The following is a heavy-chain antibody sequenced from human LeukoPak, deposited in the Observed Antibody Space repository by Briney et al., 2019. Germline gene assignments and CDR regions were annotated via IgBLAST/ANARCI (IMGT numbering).Heavy chain of an antibody. CDR2: INDRGST. CDR3: ARSGRYQIY. CDR1: GGPLSGYS. V-gene: IGHV4-34*01. D-gene: IGHD3-10*01. J-gene: IGHJ4*02. Sequence: SETLSLTCAIYGGPLSGYSWSWLRQPPGKGLEWIGEINDRGSTTYNPSLQSRPSMSLDTSRNQFSLTLGSVTAADTAVYFCARSGRYQIYWGQGTLVTVSS.